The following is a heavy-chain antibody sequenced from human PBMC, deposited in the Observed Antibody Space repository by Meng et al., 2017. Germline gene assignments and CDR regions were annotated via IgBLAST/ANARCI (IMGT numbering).Heavy chain of an antibody. CDR2: INPKSGDT. V-gene: IGHV1-2*06. D-gene: IGHD6-25*01. CDR1: GYNFPDYY. CDR3: ARDEDISAAGKLFGDY. Sequence: GPPVPSGAEVKKAGATVKVSCKPSGYNFPDYYIHWVRRAPGQGLEWMGRINPKSGDTHYAQKFQARVTMTGDTSISTAYMELSGLRSDDTAMYYCARDEDISAAGKLFGDYWGQGTLVTVSS. J-gene: IGHJ4*02.